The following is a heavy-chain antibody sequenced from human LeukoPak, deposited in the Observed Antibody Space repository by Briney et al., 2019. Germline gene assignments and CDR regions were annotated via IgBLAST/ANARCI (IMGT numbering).Heavy chain of an antibody. CDR3: ARERDIVLMVRYDSSGLPEPYAFDI. V-gene: IGHV1-69*05. J-gene: IGHJ3*02. CDR2: IIPIFGTA. Sequence: SVKVSCKASGGTFSSYAISWVRQAPGQGLEWMGRIIPIFGTANYAQKFQGRVTITTDESTSTAYMELSSLRSEDTAVYYCARERDIVLMVRYDSSGLPEPYAFDIWGQGTMVTVSS. CDR1: GGTFSSYA. D-gene: IGHD2-8*01.